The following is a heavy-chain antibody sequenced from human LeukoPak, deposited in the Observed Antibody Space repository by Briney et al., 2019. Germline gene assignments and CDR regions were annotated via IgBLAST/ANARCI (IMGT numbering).Heavy chain of an antibody. V-gene: IGHV3-30*04. J-gene: IGHJ4*02. CDR1: GFIFRNYA. CDR2: ISSDGSTD. D-gene: IGHD6-13*01. CDR3: ARRLLGSTAAFDH. Sequence: GGSLRLSCRASGFIFRNYAMYWVRQAPGKGLEWVAVISSDGSTDYYADSVKGRVTVSRDNSKNTVYLQMNSLRDDNTAVYHCARRLLGSTAAFDHWGQGTQVTVSS.